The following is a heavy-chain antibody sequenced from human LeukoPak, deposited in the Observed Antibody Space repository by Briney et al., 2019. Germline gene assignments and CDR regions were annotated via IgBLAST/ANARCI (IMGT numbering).Heavy chain of an antibody. CDR1: GGSISSSNW. V-gene: IGHV4-4*02. CDR2: IYHSGST. J-gene: IGHJ6*02. CDR3: ARWPNYDFWSGYRYGMDV. D-gene: IGHD3-3*01. Sequence: SETLSLTCAVSGGSISSSNWWSWVRQPPGKGLEWIGEIYHSGSTNYNPSLKSRVAISVDTSKNQFSLKLSSVTAADTAVYYCARWPNYDFWSGYRYGMDVWGQGTTVTVSS.